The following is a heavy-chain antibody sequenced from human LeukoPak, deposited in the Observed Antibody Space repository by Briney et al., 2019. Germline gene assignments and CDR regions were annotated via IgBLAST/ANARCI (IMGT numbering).Heavy chain of an antibody. CDR3: ASSSGSYRVPGKFDY. J-gene: IGHJ4*02. CDR2: IIPIFGTA. D-gene: IGHD1-26*01. V-gene: IGHV1-69*13. Sequence: GASVKVSCKASGGTFSSYAISWVRQAPGQRLEWMGGIIPIFGTANYAQKFQGRVTITADESTSTAYMELSSLRSEDTAVYYCASSSGSYRVPGKFDYWGQGTLVTVSS. CDR1: GGTFSSYA.